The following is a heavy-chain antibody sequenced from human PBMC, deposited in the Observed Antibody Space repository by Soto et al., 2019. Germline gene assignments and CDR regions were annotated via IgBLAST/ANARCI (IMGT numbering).Heavy chain of an antibody. Sequence: PSETLSLTCTVSGGSISSGGYYWSWIRQHPGKGLEWIGYIYYSGSTYYNPSLKSRVTISVDTSKNHFSLKLSSVTAADTAVYYCARGGRITVASWFDPWGQGTLVTVSS. CDR3: ARGGRITVASWFDP. V-gene: IGHV4-31*03. CDR2: IYYSGST. D-gene: IGHD4-4*01. CDR1: GGSISSGGYY. J-gene: IGHJ5*02.